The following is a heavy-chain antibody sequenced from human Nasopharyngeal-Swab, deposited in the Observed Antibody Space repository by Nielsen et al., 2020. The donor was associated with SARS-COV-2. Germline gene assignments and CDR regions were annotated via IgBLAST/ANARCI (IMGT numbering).Heavy chain of an antibody. CDR3: ARGRGHYYYGMDV. Sequence: GSLRLSCAVYGGSFSGYYWSWIRQPPGKGLEWIGEINHSGSTNYNPSLKSRVTISVDTSKNQFSLKLSSVTAADTVVYYCARGRGHYYYGMDVWGQGTTVTVSS. J-gene: IGHJ6*02. V-gene: IGHV4-34*01. CDR2: INHSGST. CDR1: GGSFSGYY. D-gene: IGHD3-10*01.